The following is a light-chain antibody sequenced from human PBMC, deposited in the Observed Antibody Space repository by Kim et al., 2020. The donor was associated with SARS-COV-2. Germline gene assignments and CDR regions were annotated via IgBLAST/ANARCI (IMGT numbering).Light chain of an antibody. J-gene: IGKJ1*01. CDR1: QRVSTWY. Sequence: SPGEQATLSCRASQRVSTWYLAWYQQRLGQAPRLLIYGSSNRATGIPDRFSGSGSGTDFTLAISRLEPEDFAVYYCQQYGNSPTTFGQGTKVDIK. CDR3: QQYGNSPTT. CDR2: GSS. V-gene: IGKV3-20*01.